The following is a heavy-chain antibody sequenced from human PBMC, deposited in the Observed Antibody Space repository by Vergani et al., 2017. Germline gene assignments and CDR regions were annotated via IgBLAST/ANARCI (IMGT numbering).Heavy chain of an antibody. D-gene: IGHD2-21*01. CDR1: GGSLVIHSQT. J-gene: IGHJ3*02. Sequence: QAQLQESGPPLLKPSQTLSLTCSFSGGSLVIHSQTWGWIRQPAGEGLEWIGLIDVKGNSNFSPSLESRVTMSADASRGRFSLNLRSVTTSDTAVYYCVRVLHNAYILGAFDIWGQGIKVTVSS. CDR3: VRVLHNAYILGAFDI. CDR2: IDVKGNS. V-gene: IGHV4-61*02.